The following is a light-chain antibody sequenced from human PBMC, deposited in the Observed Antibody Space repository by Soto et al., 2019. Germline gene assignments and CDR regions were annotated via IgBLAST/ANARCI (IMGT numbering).Light chain of an antibody. Sequence: IVMTQAPATLSVSPGERATLSCRASQSVSANLAWYQQKPGQAPRLLIYGASTMATGIPARFSGSGSGTESTLTISGLQSEDFAVYYCQQYDNWPTFGPGTKVDIK. V-gene: IGKV3-15*01. CDR3: QQYDNWPT. J-gene: IGKJ3*01. CDR2: GAS. CDR1: QSVSAN.